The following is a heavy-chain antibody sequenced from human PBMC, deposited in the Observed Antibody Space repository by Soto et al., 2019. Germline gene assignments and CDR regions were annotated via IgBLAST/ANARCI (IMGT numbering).Heavy chain of an antibody. CDR2: ISAYNGNT. Sequence: ASVKVSCKASGYTFTSYGISWVRQAPGQGLEWMGWISAYNGNTNYAQRLQGRVTMTTDTSTSTAYMEVRSLRSDDTAVYYCARVYDGYGPYYYYGMDVWGQGTTVTVSS. D-gene: IGHD5-12*01. V-gene: IGHV1-18*01. J-gene: IGHJ6*02. CDR1: GYTFTSYG. CDR3: ARVYDGYGPYYYYGMDV.